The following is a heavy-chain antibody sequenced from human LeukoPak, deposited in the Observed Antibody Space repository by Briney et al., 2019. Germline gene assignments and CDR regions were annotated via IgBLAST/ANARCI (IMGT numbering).Heavy chain of an antibody. J-gene: IGHJ3*02. CDR3: ARASSGTQDAFDI. D-gene: IGHD1-26*01. CDR2: IS. V-gene: IGHV3-21*01. Sequence: PGGSLRLSCAASGFTFSSYGMNWVRQAPGKGLEWVSSISYAGSVKGRFTISRDNAKNSVYLQMNSLRAEDTAVYYCARASSGTQDAFDIWGQGTMVTVSS. CDR1: GFTFSSYG.